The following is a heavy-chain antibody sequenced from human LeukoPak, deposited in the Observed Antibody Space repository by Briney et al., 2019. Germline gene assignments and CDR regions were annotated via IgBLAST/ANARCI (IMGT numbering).Heavy chain of an antibody. D-gene: IGHD3-22*01. Sequence: SETLSLTCTVSGGSINSYYWCWIRQPAGKGLEWIGRIYTSGTTNYNPSLKSRVTMSVDTSKNHFSLQLRSVTAADTAVYYCASTTYDYDTSGHYFLDYWGQGSLVTVSS. CDR1: GGSINSYY. CDR3: ASTTYDYDTSGHYFLDY. V-gene: IGHV4-4*07. J-gene: IGHJ4*02. CDR2: IYTSGTT.